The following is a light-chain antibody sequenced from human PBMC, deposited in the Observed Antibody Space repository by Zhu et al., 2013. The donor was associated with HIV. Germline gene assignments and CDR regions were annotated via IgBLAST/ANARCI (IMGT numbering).Light chain of an antibody. J-gene: IGKJ2*04. Sequence: DIQMTQSPSSLSASVGDRVTITCRASQSINRYLNWYQQKPGKAPKLLIYAASSLQSGVPSRFSGSGSGTDFTLIISSLQPEDFATYYCQQSYTTPRSFGQGTKLE. CDR3: QQSYTTPRS. V-gene: IGKV1-39*01. CDR2: AAS. CDR1: QSINRY.